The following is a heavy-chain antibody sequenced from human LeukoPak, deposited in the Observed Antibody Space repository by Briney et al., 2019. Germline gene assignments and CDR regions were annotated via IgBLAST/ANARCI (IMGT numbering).Heavy chain of an antibody. CDR1: GGTFSSYA. D-gene: IGHD3-10*01. Sequence: ASVKVSCTASGGTFSSYAISWVRQAPGQGLEWMGGIIPIFGTANYAQKFQGRVTITADESTSTAYMELSSLRSEDTAVYYCARLRSGGSGSYVYYFDYWGQGTLVTVSS. CDR3: ARLRSGGSGSYVYYFDY. V-gene: IGHV1-69*13. CDR2: IIPIFGTA. J-gene: IGHJ4*02.